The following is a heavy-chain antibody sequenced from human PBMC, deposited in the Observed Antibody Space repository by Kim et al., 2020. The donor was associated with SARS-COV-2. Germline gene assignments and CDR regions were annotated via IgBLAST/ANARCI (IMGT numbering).Heavy chain of an antibody. CDR3: ARDSYCSGGSCLLSYYGMDV. D-gene: IGHD2-15*01. J-gene: IGHJ6*02. Sequence: FTISRDNSKNTLYLQMNSLRAEDTAVYYCARDSYCSGGSCLLSYYGMDVWGQGTTVTVSS. V-gene: IGHV3-30*07.